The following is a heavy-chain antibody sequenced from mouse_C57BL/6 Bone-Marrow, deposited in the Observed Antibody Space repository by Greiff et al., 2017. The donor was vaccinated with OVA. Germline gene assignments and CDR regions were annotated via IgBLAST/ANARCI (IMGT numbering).Heavy chain of an antibody. D-gene: IGHD3-3*01. CDR1: GFTFSSYA. CDR3: ARDRDSYAMDY. CDR2: ISDGGSYT. Sequence: EVMLVESGGGLVKPGGSLKLSCAASGFTFSSYAMSWVRQTPEKRLEWVATISDGGSYTYYTDNVKGRFTISCDNAKNNLYLQMSQLKSEDTAMYYCARDRDSYAMDYWGQGTSVTVSS. V-gene: IGHV5-4*01. J-gene: IGHJ4*01.